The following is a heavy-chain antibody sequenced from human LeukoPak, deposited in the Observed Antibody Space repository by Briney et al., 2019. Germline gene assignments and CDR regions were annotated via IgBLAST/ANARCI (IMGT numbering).Heavy chain of an antibody. Sequence: QAGGSLRLSCAVSGFTFSSYWMHWVRQAPGKGLVWVSRISSDGSGTSYADSVKGRFTISRDDSKNKLYLQMNSLRVDDTAVYYCARDRAENGDYGARTGAFDIWGQGTMVTVSS. CDR2: ISSDGSGT. J-gene: IGHJ3*02. CDR3: ARDRAENGDYGARTGAFDI. D-gene: IGHD4-17*01. V-gene: IGHV3-74*01. CDR1: GFTFSSYW.